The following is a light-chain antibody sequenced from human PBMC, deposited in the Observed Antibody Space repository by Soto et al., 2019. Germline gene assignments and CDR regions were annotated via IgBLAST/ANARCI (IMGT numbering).Light chain of an antibody. CDR3: QQRSKWRT. CDR1: QSVGSY. CDR2: DAS. Sequence: DIVLTQSPATLSLSPGERATLSCRASQSVGSYLAWYQQKPGQAPRLRIYDASKRATGIPARLSGSGFGTDYTLTISSIEPEDFAVYYCQQRSKWRTFGQGTKVDIK. V-gene: IGKV3-11*01. J-gene: IGKJ1*01.